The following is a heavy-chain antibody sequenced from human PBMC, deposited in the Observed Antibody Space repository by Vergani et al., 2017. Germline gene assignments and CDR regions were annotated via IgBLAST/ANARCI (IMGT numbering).Heavy chain of an antibody. CDR3: TTENWGWPPTSYYFDY. J-gene: IGHJ4*02. D-gene: IGHD7-27*01. CDR2: IKSKTDGGTT. V-gene: IGHV3-15*01. Sequence: EVQLVESGGGLVKPGGSLRLSCAASGFTFSNAWMSWVRQAPGKGLELVGRIKSKTDGGTTDYAAPVKGRFTISRDDSKNTLYLQMNSLKTEDTAVYYCTTENWGWPPTSYYFDYWGQGTLVTVSS. CDR1: GFTFSNAW.